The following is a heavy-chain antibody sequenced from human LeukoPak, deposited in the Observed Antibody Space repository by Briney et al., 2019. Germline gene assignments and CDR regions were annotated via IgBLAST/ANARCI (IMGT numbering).Heavy chain of an antibody. Sequence: ASVKVSCKASGGTFSSYAISWVRQAPGQGLEWMGGIIPIFGTANYAQKFQGRVTITADESTSTAYMELSSLRSEDTAVYYCARAVAGTLAFDIWGQGTMVTVSS. CDR2: IIPIFGTA. V-gene: IGHV1-69*13. J-gene: IGHJ3*02. CDR1: GGTFSSYA. D-gene: IGHD6-19*01. CDR3: ARAVAGTLAFDI.